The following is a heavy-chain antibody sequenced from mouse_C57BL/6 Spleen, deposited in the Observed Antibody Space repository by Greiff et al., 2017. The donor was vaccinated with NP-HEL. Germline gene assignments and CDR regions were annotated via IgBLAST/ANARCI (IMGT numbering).Heavy chain of an antibody. J-gene: IGHJ4*01. CDR1: GYSITSCYD. CDR3: ASGGDAMDY. Sequence: ESGPGIVKPSQSLSLSCTVTGYSITSCYDWHLLRHFPGNILWLMGFISYSGSTNYTPSLQSRISITHDTSKNHFFLKLNSVTTEDTATYYCASGGDAMDYWGQGTSVTVSS. V-gene: IGHV3-1*01. CDR2: ISYSGST.